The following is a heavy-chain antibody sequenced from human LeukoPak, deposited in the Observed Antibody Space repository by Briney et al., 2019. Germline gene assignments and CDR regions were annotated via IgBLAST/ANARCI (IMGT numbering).Heavy chain of an antibody. D-gene: IGHD3-3*01. J-gene: IGHJ4*02. CDR2: IIPIFGTA. CDR3: ASNSDGSRYYDFWSGYYTLDY. V-gene: IGHV1-69*13. Sequence: SVKVSCKASGGTFSSYAISWVRQAPGQGLEWMGGIIPIFGTANYARKFQGRVTITADESTSTAYMELSSLRSEDTAVYYCASNSDGSRYYDFWSGYYTLDYWGQGTLVTVSS. CDR1: GGTFSSYA.